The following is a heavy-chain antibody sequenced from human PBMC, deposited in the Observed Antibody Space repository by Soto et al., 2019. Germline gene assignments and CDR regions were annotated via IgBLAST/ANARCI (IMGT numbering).Heavy chain of an antibody. CDR1: GFTFSSYS. V-gene: IGHV3-21*01. Sequence: LRLSCAASGFTFSSYSMNWVRQAPGKGLEWVSSISSSSSYIYYADSVKGRFTISRDNAKNSLYLQMNSLRAEDTAVYYCASRVVVASTPNDAFDIWGQGTMVTVSS. CDR3: ASRVVVASTPNDAFDI. CDR2: ISSSSSYI. J-gene: IGHJ3*02. D-gene: IGHD2-15*01.